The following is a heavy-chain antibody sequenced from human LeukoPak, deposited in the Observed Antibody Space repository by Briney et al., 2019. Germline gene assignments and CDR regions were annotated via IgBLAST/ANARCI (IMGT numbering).Heavy chain of an antibody. V-gene: IGHV4-39*01. J-gene: IGHJ4*02. CDR2: IYYGENT. Sequence: SETLSLTCTVSGGSISSGPYYWGWIRQPPGKGLEWIGNIYYGENTYYNPSLKSRVTISIDTSKNQFYLKLSSLTAADTAVYYCARRDDSSGYHKIFDYWGQGTLVTVSS. D-gene: IGHD3-22*01. CDR3: ARRDDSSGYHKIFDY. CDR1: GGSISSGPYY.